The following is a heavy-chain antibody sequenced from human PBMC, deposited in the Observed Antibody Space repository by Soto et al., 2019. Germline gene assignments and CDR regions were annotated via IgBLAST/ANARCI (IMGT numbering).Heavy chain of an antibody. J-gene: IGHJ4*02. D-gene: IGHD3-10*01. V-gene: IGHV4-31*03. CDR3: ARGRGRDYYFDY. CDR2: VSYSGHF. Sequence: QVQLHEAGPGLLKPSQTLSLRCTVSGDSVRSDDFYWSWIRQHPGKGLEWIGYVSYSGHFYYNPSLETRGAMAVDESNNRVSLTLTSVTAADTAVYYCARGRGRDYYFDYWGQGTLVSVSS. CDR1: GDSVRSDDFY.